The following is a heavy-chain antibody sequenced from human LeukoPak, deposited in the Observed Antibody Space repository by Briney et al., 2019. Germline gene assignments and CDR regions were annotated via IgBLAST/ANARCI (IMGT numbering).Heavy chain of an antibody. V-gene: IGHV1-69*13. CDR2: IIPIFGTA. D-gene: IGHD3-22*01. Sequence: ASVKVSCKASGGTFISYAISWVRQAPGQGLEWMGGIIPIFGTANYAQKFQGRVTITADESTSTAYMELSSLRSEDTAVYYCAGEVRGYYDSSGYLDYWGQGTLVTVSS. CDR3: AGEVRGYYDSSGYLDY. CDR1: GGTFISYA. J-gene: IGHJ4*02.